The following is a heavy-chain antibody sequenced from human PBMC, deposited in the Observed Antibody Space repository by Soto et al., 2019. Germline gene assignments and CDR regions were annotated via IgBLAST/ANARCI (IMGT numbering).Heavy chain of an antibody. CDR2: ISWNSGSI. CDR1: GFTFDDYA. V-gene: IGHV3-9*01. D-gene: IGHD6-6*01. J-gene: IGHJ4*02. CDR3: AKDIGQLVPGGVDY. Sequence: EVQLVESGGGLVQPGRSLRLSCAASGFTFDDYAMHWVRQAPGKGLEWVSGISWNSGSIGYADSVKGRFTISRDNAKNSLYLQMNSLRSEDTAFYYSAKDIGQLVPGGVDYWGLGSLVTVSS.